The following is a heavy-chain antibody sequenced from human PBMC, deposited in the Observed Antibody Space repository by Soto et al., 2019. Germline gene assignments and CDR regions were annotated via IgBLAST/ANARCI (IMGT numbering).Heavy chain of an antibody. J-gene: IGHJ4*02. D-gene: IGHD3-3*01. CDR3: ARAKYHYDFCGGTLGS. CDR2: IS. Sequence: QAQLVESGGGVVQPERSLRLSCTASNFVFSVYSLHWVRQAPGKGLEWVALISYTISRDNSKNTLYLQMNSLRREDTAVYYCARAKYHYDFCGGTLGSWGQGTLVTVSS. CDR1: NFVFSVYS. V-gene: IGHV3-30*04.